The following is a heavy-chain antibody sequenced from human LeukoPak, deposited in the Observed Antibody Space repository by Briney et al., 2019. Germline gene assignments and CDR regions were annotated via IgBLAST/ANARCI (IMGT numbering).Heavy chain of an antibody. D-gene: IGHD3-3*01. V-gene: IGHV4-59*12. CDR1: GGSISSYY. J-gene: IGHJ4*02. Sequence: SETLSLTCTVSGGSISSYYWSWIRQPPGKGLEWIGYIYYSGSTNYNPSLKSRVTISVDTSKNQFSLKLSSVTAADTVVYYCARDQDDFWSGYLDYWGQGTLVTVSS. CDR3: ARDQDDFWSGYLDY. CDR2: IYYSGST.